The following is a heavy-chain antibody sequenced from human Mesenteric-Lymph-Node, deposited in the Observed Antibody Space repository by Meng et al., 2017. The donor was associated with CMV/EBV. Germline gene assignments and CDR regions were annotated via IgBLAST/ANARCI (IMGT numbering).Heavy chain of an antibody. CDR1: GYTFTSYG. V-gene: IGHV1-18*04. CDR2: ISAYNGNT. J-gene: IGHJ4*02. D-gene: IGHD3-22*01. CDR3: ARNSSSRAIFDF. Sequence: CKASGYTFTSYGISWVRQAPGQGLEWVGWISAYNGNTNYAQKLQGRVTMTTDTSTSTTYMELRSLRSDDTAMYYCARNSSSRAIFDFWGQGTLVTVSS.